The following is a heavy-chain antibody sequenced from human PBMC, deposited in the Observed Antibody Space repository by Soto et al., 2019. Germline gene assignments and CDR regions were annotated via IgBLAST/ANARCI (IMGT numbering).Heavy chain of an antibody. Sequence: SETLSLTCTVSGGSISSYYWSWIRQPPGKGLEWIGYIYYSGSTNYNPSLKSRVTISVDTSKNQFSLKLSSVTAADTAVYYCAIGPSYDILTGYYDYWGQGTLVTVSS. V-gene: IGHV4-59*08. CDR2: IYYSGST. J-gene: IGHJ4*02. CDR1: GGSISSYY. D-gene: IGHD3-9*01. CDR3: AIGPSYDILTGYYDY.